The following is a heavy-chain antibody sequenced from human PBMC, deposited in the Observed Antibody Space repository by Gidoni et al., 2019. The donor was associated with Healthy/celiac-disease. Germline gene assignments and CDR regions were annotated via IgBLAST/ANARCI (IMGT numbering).Heavy chain of an antibody. CDR3: ARSVLNRARWSGMDV. CDR2: IDGNGSST. J-gene: IGHJ6*02. CDR1: GVTFDDYG. D-gene: IGHD2-8*01. Sequence: EVQLVESGGGVVLPGGSLRLSSAASGVTFDDYGMSWVRQAPGKGLGWVSGIDGNGSSTGYADSVKGRFTISRDNAKNSMYLQMNRLRAEDTALYHCARSVLNRARWSGMDVWGQGTTVTVSS. V-gene: IGHV3-20*01.